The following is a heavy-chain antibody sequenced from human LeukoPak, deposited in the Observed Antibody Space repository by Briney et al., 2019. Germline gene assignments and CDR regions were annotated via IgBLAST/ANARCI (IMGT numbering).Heavy chain of an antibody. J-gene: IGHJ3*01. Sequence: SETLSLTCTVSGGSISSYYWSWIRQPPGKGLEWIGYIYYSGSTNYNPSLKSRVTISVDTSKNQFSLKLSSVTAADTAVYYCARDNYDSSGYYEHALDLWGQGTMVTVSS. CDR3: ARDNYDSSGYYEHALDL. V-gene: IGHV4-59*01. D-gene: IGHD3-22*01. CDR2: IYYSGST. CDR1: GGSISSYY.